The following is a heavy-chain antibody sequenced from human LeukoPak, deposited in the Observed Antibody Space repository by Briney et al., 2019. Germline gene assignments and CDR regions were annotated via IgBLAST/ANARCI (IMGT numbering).Heavy chain of an antibody. J-gene: IGHJ4*02. CDR3: AKASAMIVVVSKHFDY. D-gene: IGHD3-22*01. CDR1: GFTFSTYA. CDR2: ISATGGST. V-gene: IGHV3-23*01. Sequence: GGSLRLSCVGTGFTFSTYAMTWVRQASGKGLEWVSLISATGGSTYYADSVKGRFTISRDNIKNTLYLQMNSLRAEDTAVYYCAKASAMIVVVSKHFDYWGQGTLVTVSS.